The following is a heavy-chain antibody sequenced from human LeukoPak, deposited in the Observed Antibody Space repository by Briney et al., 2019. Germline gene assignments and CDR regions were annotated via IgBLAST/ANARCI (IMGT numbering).Heavy chain of an antibody. V-gene: IGHV3-23*01. CDR3: ARGGYIVVVPAAMFDY. J-gene: IGHJ4*02. Sequence: GGSLRLSCAASGFTFSSYAMSWVRQAPGKGLEWVSAISGSGGSTYYADSVKDRFTISRDNSKNTLYLQMNSLRAEDTAVYYCARGGYIVVVPAAMFDYWGQGTLVTVSS. CDR1: GFTFSSYA. CDR2: ISGSGGST. D-gene: IGHD2-2*01.